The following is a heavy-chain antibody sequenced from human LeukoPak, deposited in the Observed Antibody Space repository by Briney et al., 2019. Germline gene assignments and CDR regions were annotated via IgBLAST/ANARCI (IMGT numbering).Heavy chain of an antibody. J-gene: IGHJ6*03. D-gene: IGHD2-2*01. CDR2: INHSGST. CDR3: ARGRYCSSTSCLMDA. CDR1: GGSFSGYY. V-gene: IGHV4-34*01. Sequence: SETLSLTCAVYGGSFSGYYWSWIRQPPGKGLEWIGEINHSGSTNYNPSLKSRVTISVDTSKNQFSLKLSSVTAADTAVYYCARGRYCSSTSCLMDAWGKGTTVTVSS.